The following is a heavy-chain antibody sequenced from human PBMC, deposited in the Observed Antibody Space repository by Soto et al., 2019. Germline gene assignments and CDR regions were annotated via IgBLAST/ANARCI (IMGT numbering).Heavy chain of an antibody. Sequence: SETLSLTCAVSGGSISSGGYSWSWIRQPPGKGLEWIGYIYHSGSTYYNPSLKSRVTISVDRSKNQFSLKLSSVTAADTAVYYCARARTTVTTIDFWGQGTLVTVST. J-gene: IGHJ4*02. CDR3: ARARTTVTTIDF. CDR2: IYHSGST. V-gene: IGHV4-30-2*01. CDR1: GGSISSGGYS. D-gene: IGHD4-17*01.